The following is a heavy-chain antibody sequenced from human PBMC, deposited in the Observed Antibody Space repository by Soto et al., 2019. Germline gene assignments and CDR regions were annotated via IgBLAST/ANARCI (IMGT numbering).Heavy chain of an antibody. CDR2: SYWDDDK. Sequence: QITLKESGPTLVRPTQTLTLTCTFSGFSLSTSVVGVGWIRQPPGTALQWLALSYWDDDKRYSVSLESRLAITKDPSKSPVVLTMSTVERVSAATDYCAHVFNSNYVSYRYFHYLGQGTLVTVSS. J-gene: IGHJ4*02. CDR3: AHVFNSNYVSYRYFHY. V-gene: IGHV2-5*02. CDR1: GFSLSTSVVG. D-gene: IGHD1-7*01.